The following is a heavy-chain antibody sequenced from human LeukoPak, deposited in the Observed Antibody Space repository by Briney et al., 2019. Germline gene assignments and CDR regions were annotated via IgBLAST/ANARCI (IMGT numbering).Heavy chain of an antibody. V-gene: IGHV3-11*01. CDR3: GKGSLAVPATPLDF. Sequence: PGGSLRLSCTASGFDFSNSFMTWVRQAPGKGLEWISYISSRSTTIYYADSVKGRFTISRDNGKNTVYLLMNNLRVDDTAVFYCGKGSLAVPATPLDFWGQGTLVTVSS. J-gene: IGHJ4*02. CDR1: GFDFSNSF. CDR2: ISSRSTTI. D-gene: IGHD2-15*01.